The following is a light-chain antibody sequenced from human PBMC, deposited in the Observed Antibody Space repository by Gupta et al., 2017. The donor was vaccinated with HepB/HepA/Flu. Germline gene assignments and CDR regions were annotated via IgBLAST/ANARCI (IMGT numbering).Light chain of an antibody. CDR1: SSNIGNNY. Sequence: QSVLTQPPSVSAAPGQKVTISCSGSSSNIGNNYVSWYQQLPGTAPKLLIYENNKRPSGIPDRFSGSKSGTSATLGITGLQTGEEADYYCGTGDSSRSAVVFSGGTKLTVL. CDR3: GTGDSSRSAVV. J-gene: IGLJ2*01. V-gene: IGLV1-51*02. CDR2: ENN.